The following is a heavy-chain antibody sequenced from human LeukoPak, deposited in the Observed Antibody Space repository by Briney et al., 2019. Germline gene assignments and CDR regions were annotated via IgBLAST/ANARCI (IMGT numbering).Heavy chain of an antibody. D-gene: IGHD3-16*02. V-gene: IGHV3-33*01. Sequence: GRCLRLSCAAPGFSFSSYGMHWVRQAPGKGLEWEAVIWYDGSNKYYADSVKGRFTIYRDNSKSTLYLQMNSLRAEDTAGYYCARDRPDDYVWGSYRYIDYWGQGTLVTVSS. CDR3: ARDRPDDYVWGSYRYIDY. J-gene: IGHJ4*02. CDR1: GFSFSSYG. CDR2: IWYDGSNK.